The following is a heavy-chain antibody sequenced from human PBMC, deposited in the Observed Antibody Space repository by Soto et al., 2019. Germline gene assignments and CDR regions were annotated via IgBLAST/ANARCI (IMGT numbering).Heavy chain of an antibody. CDR2: ISGSGGST. J-gene: IGHJ4*02. Sequence: GGSLRLSCAASGFTFSSYAMSWVRQAPGKGLEWVSAISGSGGSTYYADSVKGRFTISRDNSKNTLYLQMNSLRAEDTAVYYCAKIFGPYCSSTSCYGYYFDYWGQGTLVTVSS. CDR1: GFTFSSYA. CDR3: AKIFGPYCSSTSCYGYYFDY. D-gene: IGHD2-2*01. V-gene: IGHV3-23*01.